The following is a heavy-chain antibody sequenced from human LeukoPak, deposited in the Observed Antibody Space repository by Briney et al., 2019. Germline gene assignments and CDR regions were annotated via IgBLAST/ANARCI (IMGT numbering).Heavy chain of an antibody. V-gene: IGHV4-31*03. CDR2: IYHSGST. D-gene: IGHD5-18*01. CDR1: GGSISSGGHY. Sequence: KASQTLSLTCTVSGGSISSGGHYWSWIRQHPGRGLEWIGEIYHSGSTNYNPSLKSRVTISVDKSKNQFSLKLSSVTAADTAVYYCARAADYGYGVGHDYWGQGTLVTVSS. CDR3: ARAADYGYGVGHDY. J-gene: IGHJ4*02.